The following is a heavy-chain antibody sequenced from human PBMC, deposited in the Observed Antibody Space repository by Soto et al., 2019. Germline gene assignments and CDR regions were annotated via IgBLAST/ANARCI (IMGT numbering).Heavy chain of an antibody. CDR1: GGSLTSSSFY. J-gene: IGHJ3*02. D-gene: IGHD3-10*01. V-gene: IGHV4-39*01. Sequence: SETLSLTCIVAGGSLTSSSFYWVWIRQPPGKGLSWIGNIYYSGTTDYNPSLKSRVSVSTDTSRNQLSLTLSSVTAADTAVYYCVRFYGNAFDIWGPGTLVTVSS. CDR3: VRFYGNAFDI. CDR2: IYYSGTT.